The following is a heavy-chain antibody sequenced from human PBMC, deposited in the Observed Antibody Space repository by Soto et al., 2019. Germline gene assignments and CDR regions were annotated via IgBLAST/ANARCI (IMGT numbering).Heavy chain of an antibody. CDR3: GRGRVVPPALPLGWFDP. CDR2: INHSGST. V-gene: IGHV4-34*01. Sequence: QVQLQQWGAGLLKPSETLSLTCAVYGGSFSGYYWSWIRQPPGKGLEWIGEINHSGSTNYNPSLKSELPLQVDRSRTQFSRRLGSVTAADTAVYYWGRGRVVPPALPLGWFDPWGQGTLSPSPQ. J-gene: IGHJ5*02. CDR1: GGSFSGYY. D-gene: IGHD2-2*01.